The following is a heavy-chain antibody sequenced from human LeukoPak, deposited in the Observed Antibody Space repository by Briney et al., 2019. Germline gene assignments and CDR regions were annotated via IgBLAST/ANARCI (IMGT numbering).Heavy chain of an antibody. CDR1: GFTFSSYA. J-gene: IGHJ4*02. D-gene: IGHD4-17*01. V-gene: IGHV3-48*02. CDR2: ISSSSSTI. Sequence: PGGSLRLSCAASGFTFSSYAMSWVRQAPGKGLEWVSYISSSSSTIYYADSVKGRFTISRDNAKNSLYLQMNSLRDEDTAVYYCARDHTVTTVALDYWGQGTLVTVSS. CDR3: ARDHTVTTVALDY.